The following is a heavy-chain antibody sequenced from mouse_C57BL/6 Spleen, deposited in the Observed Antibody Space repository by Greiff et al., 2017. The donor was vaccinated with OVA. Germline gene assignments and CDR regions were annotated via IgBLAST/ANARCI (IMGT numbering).Heavy chain of an antibody. CDR1: GFSLTSYG. CDR3: ARVRDYSNYDYYAMDY. CDR2: IWSGGST. V-gene: IGHV2-2*01. D-gene: IGHD2-5*01. J-gene: IGHJ4*01. Sequence: QVQLKESGPGLVQPSQSLSITCTVSGFSLTSYGVHWVRQSPGKGLEWLGVIWSGGSTDYNAAFISRLSISKDNSKSQVFFKMNSLQADDTAIYYCARVRDYSNYDYYAMDYWGQGTSVTVSS.